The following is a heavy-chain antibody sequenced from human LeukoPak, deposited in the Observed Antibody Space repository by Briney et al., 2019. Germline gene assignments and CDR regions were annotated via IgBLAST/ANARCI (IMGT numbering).Heavy chain of an antibody. D-gene: IGHD6-6*01. V-gene: IGHV3-30*02. J-gene: IGHJ4*02. CDR1: EITFSSYG. CDR2: IRYDGSNK. Sequence: GGSLRLSCAASEITFSSYGMHWVRQAPGKGLEWVAFIRYDGSNKYYADSVKGRFTISRDNSKHTLYLQMNSLRAEDTAVYYCARFSSSSSSYYFDYWGQGTLVTVSS. CDR3: ARFSSSSSSYYFDY.